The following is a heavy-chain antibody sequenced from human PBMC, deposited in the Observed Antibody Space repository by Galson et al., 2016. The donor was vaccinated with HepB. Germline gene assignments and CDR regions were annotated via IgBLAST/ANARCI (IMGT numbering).Heavy chain of an antibody. D-gene: IGHD3-16*01. CDR2: IWYDGSNK. CDR3: AKDGGYSSVGMDV. CDR1: GFTFSSYG. J-gene: IGHJ6*02. Sequence: SLRLSCAASGFTFSSYGMHWVRQAPGKGLEWVAIIWYDGSNKYYADSVKGRFTISRDNSINTLYLQMNSLRAEDKAVYYCAKDGGYSSVGMDVWGQGTTVTVSS. V-gene: IGHV3-33*06.